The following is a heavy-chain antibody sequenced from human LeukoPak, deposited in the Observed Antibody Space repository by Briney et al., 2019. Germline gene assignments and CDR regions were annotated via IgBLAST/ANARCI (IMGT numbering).Heavy chain of an antibody. CDR2: MNPNSGNT. Sequence: ASVKVSCKASGYTFTSYDINWVRQATGQGLEWMGWMNPNSGNTGYAQKFQGRVTMTRNTSISTAYMELSSLRSEDTAVYYCARDPAPVLRYFDWLDPTNWFDPWGQGTLVTVSS. D-gene: IGHD3-9*01. CDR3: ARDPAPVLRYFDWLDPTNWFDP. J-gene: IGHJ5*02. V-gene: IGHV1-8*01. CDR1: GYTFTSYD.